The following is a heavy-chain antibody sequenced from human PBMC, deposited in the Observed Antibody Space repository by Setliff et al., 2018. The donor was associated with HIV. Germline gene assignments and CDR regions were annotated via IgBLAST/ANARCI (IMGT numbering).Heavy chain of an antibody. J-gene: IGHJ3*01. CDR1: GGSISSNNYF. CDR2: IYPSGST. D-gene: IGHD3-10*01. CDR3: ASRAGGDF. V-gene: IGHV4-61*09. Sequence: SETLSLTCTVSGGSISSNNYFWSWIRQPAGKGLEWIGHIYPSGSTNYNPSLKSRVTISVYTSKNQFSLTLSSVTAADTAVYYCASRAGGDFWGQGTMVTVSS.